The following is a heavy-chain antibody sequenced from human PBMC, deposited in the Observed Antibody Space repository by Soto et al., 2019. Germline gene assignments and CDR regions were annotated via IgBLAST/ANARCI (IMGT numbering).Heavy chain of an antibody. Sequence: EVQLVESGGGLVKPGGSLRLSCAASGFTFSSYSMNWVRQAPGKGLEWVSSISSSSSYIYYADSVKGRFTISRDNAKNSLYLQMNRLRAEDTAVYYCARRVAAAGIGIDYWGQGTRVTVAS. CDR3: ARRVAAAGIGIDY. V-gene: IGHV3-21*01. CDR1: GFTFSSYS. CDR2: ISSSSSYI. J-gene: IGHJ4*02. D-gene: IGHD6-13*01.